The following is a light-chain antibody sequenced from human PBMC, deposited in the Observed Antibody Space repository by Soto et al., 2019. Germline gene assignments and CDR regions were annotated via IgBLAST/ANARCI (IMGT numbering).Light chain of an antibody. CDR1: QSINSW. V-gene: IGKV1-5*03. J-gene: IGKJ1*01. CDR2: KAS. CDR3: HQYNDYPCT. Sequence: DIPMTQSPSTLSASVGDRVTITCRASQSINSWLAWYQQKPGKAPNLLIYKASSLEGGVPSTFSGSGSWTEFPLTLSSLQPDDFASSYCHQYNDYPCTFGPGPNVEIK.